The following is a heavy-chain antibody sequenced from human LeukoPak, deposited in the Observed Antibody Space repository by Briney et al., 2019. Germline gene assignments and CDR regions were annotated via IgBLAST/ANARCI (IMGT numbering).Heavy chain of an antibody. Sequence: GGSLRLSCAASGFTVSNYYMSWVHQAPGKGLEWVSVIYGAGSTYYADSVKGRFTISRDNSKNTLYLQMNSLRAEDTAMYYCARDSYDSSGYAFDIWGQGTMVTVSS. CDR3: ARDSYDSSGYAFDI. CDR2: IYGAGST. J-gene: IGHJ3*02. D-gene: IGHD3-22*01. V-gene: IGHV3-53*01. CDR1: GFTVSNYY.